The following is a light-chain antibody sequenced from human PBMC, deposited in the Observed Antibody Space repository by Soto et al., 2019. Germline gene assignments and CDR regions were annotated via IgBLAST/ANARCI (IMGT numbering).Light chain of an antibody. V-gene: IGLV1-47*02. Sequence: QPVLTQPPSVSGTPGQRVTISCSGSSSNIENNYVYWYQQFPGTAPRLLIYGNNRRPSGVPDRFAGSKSGTSASLAISGLRSEDEADYYCAAWDDSLNGVFGGGTKLTVL. CDR1: SSNIENNY. CDR3: AAWDDSLNGV. CDR2: GNN. J-gene: IGLJ3*02.